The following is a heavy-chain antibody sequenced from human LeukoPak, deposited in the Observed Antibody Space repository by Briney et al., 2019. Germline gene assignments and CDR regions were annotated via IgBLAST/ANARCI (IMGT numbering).Heavy chain of an antibody. V-gene: IGHV3-48*03. CDR3: ARGAYGDYYFDY. Sequence: GESLRLSCAASGFTFTGYAMNWVRQAPGKGLEWVSYISSSGTVIYFSDSVKGRLTISRDNAKNSLYLEMNSLRVEDTSVYYCARGAYGDYYFDYWGQGTLVTVPS. J-gene: IGHJ4*02. CDR1: GFTFTGYA. CDR2: ISSSGTVI. D-gene: IGHD4-17*01.